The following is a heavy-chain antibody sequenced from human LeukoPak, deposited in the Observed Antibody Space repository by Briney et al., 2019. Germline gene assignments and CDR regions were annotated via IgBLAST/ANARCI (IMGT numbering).Heavy chain of an antibody. CDR3: ARDGDGSGSYFNPRDAFDI. D-gene: IGHD3-10*01. V-gene: IGHV3-21*01. Sequence: PGGSLRLSCAASGFTFSSYAMSWVRQAPGKGLEWVSSISSSSSYIYYADSVKGRFTISRDNAKNSLYLQMNSLRAEDTAVYYCARDGDGSGSYFNPRDAFDIWGQGTMVTVSS. J-gene: IGHJ3*02. CDR2: ISSSSSYI. CDR1: GFTFSSYA.